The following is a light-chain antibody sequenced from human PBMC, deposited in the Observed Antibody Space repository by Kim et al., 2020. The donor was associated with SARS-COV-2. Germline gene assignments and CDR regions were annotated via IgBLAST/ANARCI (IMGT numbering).Light chain of an antibody. CDR2: AAS. CDR1: QGISSY. J-gene: IGKJ2*02. CDR3: QQYYSYPRT. Sequence: AIRMTQSPSSFSASTGDRVTITCRASQGISSYLAWYQQKPGKAPKLLIYAASTLQSGMPSRFSGSGSGTDLPLTISGLQSEDFATYYWQQYYSYPRTFGQGTKLEIK. V-gene: IGKV1-8*01.